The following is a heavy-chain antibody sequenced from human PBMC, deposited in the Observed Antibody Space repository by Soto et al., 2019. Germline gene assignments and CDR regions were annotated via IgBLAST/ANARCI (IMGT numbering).Heavy chain of an antibody. CDR2: ISYDGSNK. Sequence: QVQLVESGGGVVQPGRSLRLSCAASGFTFSTFAMHWVRQAPCKGLEWVAVISYDGSNKYYADSVKGRFTISRDNSKNTLYLQMNSLRAEDTAVYYCARDSPFYWGQGTLVTVSS. CDR3: ARDSPFY. V-gene: IGHV3-30-3*01. CDR1: GFTFSTFA. J-gene: IGHJ4*02.